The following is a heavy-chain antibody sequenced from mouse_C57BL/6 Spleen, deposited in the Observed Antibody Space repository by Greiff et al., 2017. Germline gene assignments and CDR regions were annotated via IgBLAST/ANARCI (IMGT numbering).Heavy chain of an antibody. Sequence: EVKVVESGGGLVQPKGSLKLSCAASGFSFNTYAMNWVRQAPGKGLEWVARIRSKSNNYATYYADSVKDRFTISRDDSESMLYLQMNNLKTEDTAMYYCVRHGDDPFDYWGQGTTLTVSS. CDR1: GFSFNTYA. CDR2: IRSKSNNYAT. J-gene: IGHJ2*01. CDR3: VRHGDDPFDY. V-gene: IGHV10-1*01.